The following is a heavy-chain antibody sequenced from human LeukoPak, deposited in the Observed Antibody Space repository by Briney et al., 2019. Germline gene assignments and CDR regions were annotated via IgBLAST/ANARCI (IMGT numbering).Heavy chain of an antibody. CDR1: GFTFSSYA. CDR2: PSGSGDTT. V-gene: IGHV3-23*01. D-gene: IGHD1-26*01. Sequence: GGSLRLSCAASGFTFSSYAMGWVRQAPGKGLEWVSTPSGSGDTTYYADSVKGRFSVSRDNSKNTLYLQMNSLRVDDTAVYYCAKGGSFGGNLEHDYWGQGTLVTVSS. CDR3: AKGGSFGGNLEHDY. J-gene: IGHJ4*01.